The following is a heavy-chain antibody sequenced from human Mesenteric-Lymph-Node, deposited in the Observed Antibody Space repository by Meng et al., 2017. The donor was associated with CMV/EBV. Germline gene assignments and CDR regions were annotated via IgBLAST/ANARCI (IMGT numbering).Heavy chain of an antibody. Sequence: GGSLRLSCAASGFTFSSYSMNWVRQAPGKGLVWVSRIHGDGSSTSYADSVKGRFTISRDNAKNTLYLQMNSLRAEDTAVYYCARLQTSGYGHFDYWGQGTLVTVSS. CDR1: GFTFSSYS. CDR3: ARLQTSGYGHFDY. D-gene: IGHD5-12*01. J-gene: IGHJ4*02. CDR2: IHGDGSST. V-gene: IGHV3-74*01.